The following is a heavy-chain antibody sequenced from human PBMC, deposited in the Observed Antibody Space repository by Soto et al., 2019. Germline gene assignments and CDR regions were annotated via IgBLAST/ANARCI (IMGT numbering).Heavy chain of an antibody. J-gene: IGHJ6*02. CDR1: GYSFSTYA. CDR2: INGGTGQT. CDR3: ARGKGMEENYYYYGLDI. V-gene: IGHV1-3*01. D-gene: IGHD1-1*01. Sequence: ASVKVSCKASGYSFSTYAMHCVRQTPGQSLEWMGWINGGTGQTKFSQRFQDRITITRDTSASTAYMELSSLRSEDTAVYYCARGKGMEENYYYYGLDIWGQGTTVTVS.